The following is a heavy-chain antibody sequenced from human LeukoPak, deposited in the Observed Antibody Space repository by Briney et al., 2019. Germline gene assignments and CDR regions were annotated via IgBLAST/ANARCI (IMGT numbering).Heavy chain of an antibody. CDR2: INPNSGGT. Sequence: GASVKVSCKASGYTFTSYYMHWVRQAPGQGLEWMGWINPNSGGTNYAQKFQGRVTMTRDTSISTAYMELSSLTSDDTAVYYCAREGAAAEDVNWFDPWGQGTLVTVSS. J-gene: IGHJ5*02. D-gene: IGHD6-25*01. CDR1: GYTFTSYY. CDR3: AREGAAAEDVNWFDP. V-gene: IGHV1-2*02.